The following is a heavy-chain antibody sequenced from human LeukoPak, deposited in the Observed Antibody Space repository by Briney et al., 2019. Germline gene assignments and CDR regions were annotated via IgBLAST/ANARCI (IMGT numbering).Heavy chain of an antibody. J-gene: IGHJ5*02. CDR2: INHSGST. V-gene: IGHV4-34*01. D-gene: IGHD1-26*01. CDR1: GGSFSGYY. Sequence: SETLSLTCAGYGGSFSGYYWSWIRQPPGKGLEWIGEINHSGSTNYNPSLKSRVTISVDTSKNQFSLKLSSVTAADTAVYYCARISGRPHWLDPWGQGTLVTVSS. CDR3: ARISGRPHWLDP.